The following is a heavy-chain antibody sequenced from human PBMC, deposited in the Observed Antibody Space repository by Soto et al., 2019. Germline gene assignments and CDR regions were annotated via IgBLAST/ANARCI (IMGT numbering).Heavy chain of an antibody. Sequence: QLQLQESGPGLVKPSETLSLTCTGSGGSISSSSYYWSWIRQPPGKGLEWIGSIYYSGSTYYNPSLESRVNNSLDTSQKQCSLKLSSVAAADTAVYYCARLIPRGGDWGQGTLVTVSS. D-gene: IGHD3-16*01. V-gene: IGHV4-39*01. J-gene: IGHJ4*02. CDR3: ARLIPRGGD. CDR1: GGSISSSSYY. CDR2: IYYSGST.